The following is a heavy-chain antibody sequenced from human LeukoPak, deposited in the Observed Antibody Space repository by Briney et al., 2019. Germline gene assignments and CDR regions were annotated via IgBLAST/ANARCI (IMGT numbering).Heavy chain of an antibody. V-gene: IGHV3-30*02. CDR1: GFTFSSYG. Sequence: GALRPFCAAFGFTFSSYGKHRVRQAPGKGLEGVAFIRYNGTNKHYADSVKGRFTISRDNSKNTLYLQMNSLRAEDTAVYYCAKEYDILTGYYAFDIWGQGTMVTVSS. CDR3: AKEYDILTGYYAFDI. D-gene: IGHD3-9*01. CDR2: IRYNGTNK. J-gene: IGHJ3*02.